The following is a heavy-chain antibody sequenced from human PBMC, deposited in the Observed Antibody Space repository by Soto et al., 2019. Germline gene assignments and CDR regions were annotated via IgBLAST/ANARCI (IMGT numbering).Heavy chain of an antibody. CDR3: AKDLITMVRGVMFYFDY. CDR2: ISYDGSNK. J-gene: IGHJ4*02. CDR1: GFTFSSYG. V-gene: IGHV3-30*18. D-gene: IGHD3-10*01. Sequence: QVQLVESGGGVVQPGRSLRLSCAASGFTFSSYGVHWVRQAPGKGLEWVAVISYDGSNKYYADSVKGRFTISRDNSKNTLYLQMNSLRAEDTAVYYCAKDLITMVRGVMFYFDYWGQGTLVTVSS.